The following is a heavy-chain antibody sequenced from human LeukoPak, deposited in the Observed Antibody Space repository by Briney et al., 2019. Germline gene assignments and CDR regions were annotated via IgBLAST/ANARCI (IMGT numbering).Heavy chain of an antibody. D-gene: IGHD2-15*01. CDR3: AKRSSGEDCSGGSCYEDRLYYYGMDV. CDR2: ISYDGSNK. V-gene: IGHV3-30*18. J-gene: IGHJ6*04. CDR1: GFTFTGYG. Sequence: PGRSLRLSCAASGFTFTGYGMHWVRQAPGKGLGWVAVISYDGSNKYYADSVKSRFTISRDNSKNTLYLQMNSLRAEDTAVYYCAKRSSGEDCSGGSCYEDRLYYYGMDVWGKGTTVTVSS.